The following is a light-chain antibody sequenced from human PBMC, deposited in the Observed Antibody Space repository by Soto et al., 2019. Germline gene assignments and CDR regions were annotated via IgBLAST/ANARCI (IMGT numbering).Light chain of an antibody. J-gene: IGKJ5*01. CDR1: QGISSY. V-gene: IGKV1-9*01. CDR2: AAS. CDR3: QQLNTYPIP. Sequence: DIQLTQSPSFLSASVGDRVTITCRASQGISSYLAWYQQKPGKAPKLLIYAASTLQSGVPSRFSGSGSGTEFTLTISSPQPEAFAPYYCQQLNTYPIPFGQGTRLE.